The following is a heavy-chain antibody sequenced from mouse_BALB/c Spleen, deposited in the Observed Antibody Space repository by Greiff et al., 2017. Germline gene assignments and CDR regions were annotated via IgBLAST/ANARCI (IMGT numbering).Heavy chain of an antibody. CDR2: ISYSGST. CDR1: GYSITSDYA. V-gene: IGHV3-2*02. Sequence: ESGPGLVKPSQSLSLTCTVTGYSITSDYAWNWIRQFPGNKLEWMGYISYSGSTSYNPSLKSRISITRDTSKNQFFLQLNSVTTEDTATYYCARGWLPDYWGQGTTLTVSS. J-gene: IGHJ2*01. D-gene: IGHD2-3*01. CDR3: ARGWLPDY.